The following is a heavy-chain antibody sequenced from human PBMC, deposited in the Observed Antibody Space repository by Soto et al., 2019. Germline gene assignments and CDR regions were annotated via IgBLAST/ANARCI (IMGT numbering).Heavy chain of an antibody. V-gene: IGHV1-69*12. D-gene: IGHD3-22*01. J-gene: IGHJ4*02. CDR2: IIPIFGTA. CDR1: GGTFSSYA. CDR3: ASHYDSSGYYYRGLDY. Sequence: QVQLVQSGAEVKKPGSSVKVSCKASGGTFSSYAISWVRQAPGQGLEWMGGIIPIFGTADYAQKFQGRVTLTADESTSTGTMKLSSLRSEDTAVYYCASHYDSSGYYYRGLDYWGQGTLVTVSS.